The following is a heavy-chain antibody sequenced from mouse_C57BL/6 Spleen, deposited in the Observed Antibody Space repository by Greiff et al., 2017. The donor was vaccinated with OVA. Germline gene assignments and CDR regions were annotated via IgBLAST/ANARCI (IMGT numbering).Heavy chain of an antibody. D-gene: IGHD3-3*01. V-gene: IGHV5-16*01. CDR3: ARVGAGYAMDY. Sequence: EVMLVESEGGLVQPGSSMKLSCTASGFTFSDYYMAWVRQVPEKGLEWVANINYDGSSTYYLDSLKSRFIISRANAKNILYLQMSSLKSEDTATYYCARVGAGYAMDYWGQGTSVTVSS. CDR2: INYDGSST. CDR1: GFTFSDYY. J-gene: IGHJ4*01.